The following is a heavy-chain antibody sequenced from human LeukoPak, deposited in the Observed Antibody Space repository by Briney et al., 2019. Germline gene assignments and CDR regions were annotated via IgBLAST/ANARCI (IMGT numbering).Heavy chain of an antibody. J-gene: IGHJ4*02. CDR2: IRTKDNNYAT. CDR3: ARDRGSWYSSSQYYFDY. D-gene: IGHD6-13*01. Sequence: GGSLRLSCAASGFIFSGSAMPWVRQASGKGLEWVGRIRTKDNNYATAFAASVKGRFTISRDDSKNTAYLQMNSLRAEDTAVYYCARDRGSWYSSSQYYFDYWGQGTLVTVSS. V-gene: IGHV3-73*01. CDR1: GFIFSGSA.